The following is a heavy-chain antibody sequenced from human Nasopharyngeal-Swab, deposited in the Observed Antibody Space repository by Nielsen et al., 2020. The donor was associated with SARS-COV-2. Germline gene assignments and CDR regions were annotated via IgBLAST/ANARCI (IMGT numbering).Heavy chain of an antibody. CDR2: ISYDGSNK. V-gene: IGHV3-30-3*01. Sequence: GESLKISCAASGFTFSSYAMHWVRQAPGKGLEWVAVISYDGSNKYYADSVKGRFTISRDNSKNTLYLQMNSLRAEDTAVYYCAKDMAYYDILTGAQTRYYYYGMDVWGQGTTVTVSS. J-gene: IGHJ6*02. D-gene: IGHD3-9*01. CDR3: AKDMAYYDILTGAQTRYYYYGMDV. CDR1: GFTFSSYA.